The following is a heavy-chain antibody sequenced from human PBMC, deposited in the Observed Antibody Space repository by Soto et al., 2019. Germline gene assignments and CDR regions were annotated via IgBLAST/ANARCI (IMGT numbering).Heavy chain of an antibody. D-gene: IGHD2-2*01. CDR3: ARDSIVVVPAAIPNWFDP. CDR2: ISAYNGNT. Sequence: QVQLVQSGAEVKKPGASVKVSCKASGYTFTSYGISWVRQAPGQGLEWMGWISAYNGNTNYAQKLQGRVTMTTDTSTSTAYVELRSLRSDDTAVYYCARDSIVVVPAAIPNWFDPWGQGTLVTVSS. V-gene: IGHV1-18*01. J-gene: IGHJ5*02. CDR1: GYTFTSYG.